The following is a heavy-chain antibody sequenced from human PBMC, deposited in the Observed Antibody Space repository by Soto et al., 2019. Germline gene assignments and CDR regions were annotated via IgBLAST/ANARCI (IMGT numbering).Heavy chain of an antibody. CDR3: ARLNSGYDLSMYYFDY. J-gene: IGHJ4*02. CDR1: GGTFSSYA. Sequence: ASVKVSCKASGGTFSSYAISWVRQAPGQGLEWMGGIIPIFGTANYAQKFQGRVTITADESTSTAYMELSSLRSEDTAVYYCARLNSGYDLSMYYFDYWGQGTLVTVSS. CDR2: IIPIFGTA. V-gene: IGHV1-69*13. D-gene: IGHD5-12*01.